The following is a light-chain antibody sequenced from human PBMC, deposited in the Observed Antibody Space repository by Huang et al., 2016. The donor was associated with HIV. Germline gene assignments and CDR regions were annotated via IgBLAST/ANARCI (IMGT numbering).Light chain of an antibody. V-gene: IGKV3-15*01. Sequence: EIVMTQSPATLSVSPGERATLSCRASQSVSSNLAWYQQKPGQVPRLLIYGASTRATGIPARFSGSGSGAEFTLTISSLQSEYFAVYYCQQYNNWPPYTFGQGTKLEIK. CDR2: GAS. CDR3: QQYNNWPPYT. CDR1: QSVSSN. J-gene: IGKJ2*01.